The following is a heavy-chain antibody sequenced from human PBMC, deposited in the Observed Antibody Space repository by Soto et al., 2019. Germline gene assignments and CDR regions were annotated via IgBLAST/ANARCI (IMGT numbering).Heavy chain of an antibody. CDR1: GGTFSSYA. CDR3: AREREGAGVRGVKNAFDI. J-gene: IGHJ3*02. Sequence: QVQLVQSGAEVKKPGSSVKVSCKASGGTFSSYAISWVRQAPGQGLEWMGGIIPIFGTANYAQKFQGRVTITADESPSTAYMELSSLRSEDTAVYYCAREREGAGVRGVKNAFDIWGQGTMVTVSS. CDR2: IIPIFGTA. D-gene: IGHD3-10*01. V-gene: IGHV1-69*01.